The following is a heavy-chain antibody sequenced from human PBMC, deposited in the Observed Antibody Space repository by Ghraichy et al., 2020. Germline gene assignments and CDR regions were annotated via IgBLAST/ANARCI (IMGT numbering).Heavy chain of an antibody. CDR1: GGSIRNNY. CDR3: ARGGTYASGFET. V-gene: IGHV4-4*07. CDR2: IYISGNT. Sequence: TLSLTCNVSGGSIRNNYWSWNRQPAGKGLEWIGRIYISGNTDYNPSLHNRATMSIDPSKNQFSLRLESVTAADTAVYYCARGGTYASGFETWGQGIMVTVSS. J-gene: IGHJ5*02. D-gene: IGHD1-26*01.